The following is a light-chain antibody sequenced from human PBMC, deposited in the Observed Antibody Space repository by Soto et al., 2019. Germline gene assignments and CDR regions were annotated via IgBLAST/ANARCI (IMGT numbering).Light chain of an antibody. CDR2: EVN. CDR1: SSDVGRYKY. Sequence: QSVLTQPASVSGSPGQSITISCTGTSSDVGRYKYVSWYQQHPGKAPKLMIYEVNNRPSGVSNRFSGSKSGNTASLTISGLQAEDEADYYCSSYTSSSTLVVFGGGTQLTVL. J-gene: IGLJ2*01. CDR3: SSYTSSSTLVV. V-gene: IGLV2-14*01.